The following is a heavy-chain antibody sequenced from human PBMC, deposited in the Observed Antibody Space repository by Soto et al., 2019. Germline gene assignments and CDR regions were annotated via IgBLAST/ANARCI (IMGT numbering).Heavy chain of an antibody. CDR2: ISYDGSNK. J-gene: IGHJ4*02. CDR1: GFTFSSYG. D-gene: IGHD6-13*01. CDR3: AKAGSGTVY. Sequence: GGSLRLSCAASGFTFSSYGMHWVRQAPGKGLEWVAVISYDGSNKYYADSVKGRFTISRDNSKNTLYLQMNSLRAEDTAVYYCAKAGSGTVYWGQGTLVTAPQ. V-gene: IGHV3-30*18.